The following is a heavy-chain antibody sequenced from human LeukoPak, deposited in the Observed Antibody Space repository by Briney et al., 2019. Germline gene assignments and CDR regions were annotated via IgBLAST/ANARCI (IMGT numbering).Heavy chain of an antibody. CDR1: GYRFTSYW. CDR3: ARRPYYGSGSSDY. CDR2: IDPSDSYT. V-gene: IGHV5-10-1*01. Sequence: GESLKISCKCSGYRFTSYWISWVRQMPGKGLEWKGRIDPSDSYTNYRPSFQGHVTISADKSISTAYLQWSSLKASDTAMYYCARRPYYGSGSSDYWGEGTLVTVSS. D-gene: IGHD3-10*01. J-gene: IGHJ4*02.